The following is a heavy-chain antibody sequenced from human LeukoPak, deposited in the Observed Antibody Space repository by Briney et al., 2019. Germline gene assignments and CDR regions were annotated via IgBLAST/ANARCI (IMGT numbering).Heavy chain of an antibody. D-gene: IGHD3-9*01. Sequence: PGGSLRLSCAASGFTFSSYWMSWVRQAPGKGREWVANIKQDGSEKYYVDSVKGRFTISRDNAKNSLYLKMNSLRAEDTAVYYCARDLRGPRLVIMSDGDYYGMHVWGQGTTVTVSS. CDR1: GFTFSSYW. CDR2: IKQDGSEK. CDR3: ARDLRGPRLVIMSDGDYYGMHV. J-gene: IGHJ6*02. V-gene: IGHV3-7*01.